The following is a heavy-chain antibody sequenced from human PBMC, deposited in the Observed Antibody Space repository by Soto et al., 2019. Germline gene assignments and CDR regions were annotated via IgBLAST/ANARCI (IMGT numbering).Heavy chain of an antibody. V-gene: IGHV4-31*03. J-gene: IGHJ4*02. D-gene: IGHD3-9*01. Sequence: QVQLQESGPGLVKPSQTLTLTCTVSGGSISSGSFYWSWIRQHSGKGLEWIGHISDSGSSYYNPSLESRVTISVDTSRNEFSLKLSAVTAADTALYFCARTTFYDIFTAYYSLFDYWGQGTLVTVSS. CDR3: ARTTFYDIFTAYYSLFDY. CDR2: ISDSGSS. CDR1: GGSISSGSFY.